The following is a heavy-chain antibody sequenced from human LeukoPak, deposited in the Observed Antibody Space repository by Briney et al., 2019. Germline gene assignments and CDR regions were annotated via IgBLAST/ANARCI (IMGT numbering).Heavy chain of an antibody. Sequence: GGSLRVFCAASGFTFSSYGMHWVRQAPGKGLEWVAVISYDGSYKYYADSVKGRFTISRDNSKNTLYLQMNSLRAEGTAVYYCAKEGTTVTAFDYWGQGTLVTVSS. CDR1: GFTFSSYG. CDR3: AKEGTTVTAFDY. J-gene: IGHJ4*02. V-gene: IGHV3-30*18. D-gene: IGHD4-17*01. CDR2: ISYDGSYK.